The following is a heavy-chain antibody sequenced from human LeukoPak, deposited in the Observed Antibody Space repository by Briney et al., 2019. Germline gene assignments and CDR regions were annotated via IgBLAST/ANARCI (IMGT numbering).Heavy chain of an antibody. Sequence: GRSLRLSCAASGFTFSSYAMHWVRQAPGKGLEWVAVISYDGSNKYYADSVKGRFTISRDNSKNTLCLQMNSLRAEDTAVYYCARVPSHDSSGYHCDYWGQGTLVTVSS. CDR3: ARVPSHDSSGYHCDY. CDR1: GFTFSSYA. J-gene: IGHJ4*02. CDR2: ISYDGSNK. D-gene: IGHD3-22*01. V-gene: IGHV3-30-3*01.